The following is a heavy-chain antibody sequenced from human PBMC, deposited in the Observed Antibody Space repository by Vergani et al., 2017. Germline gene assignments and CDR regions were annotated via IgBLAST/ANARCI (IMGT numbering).Heavy chain of an antibody. Sequence: EVQLSESGGGLVQPGGSLRLSCAASGFTFDDYAMHWVRQAPGKGLEWVSGISWNSGSIGYADSVKGRFTISRDNSKNTLYLQMNSLRAEDTAVYYCAKGRTYYYDSSRDYWGQGTLVTVSS. V-gene: IGHV3-9*01. CDR1: GFTFDDYA. J-gene: IGHJ4*02. D-gene: IGHD3-22*01. CDR2: ISWNSGSI. CDR3: AKGRTYYYDSSRDY.